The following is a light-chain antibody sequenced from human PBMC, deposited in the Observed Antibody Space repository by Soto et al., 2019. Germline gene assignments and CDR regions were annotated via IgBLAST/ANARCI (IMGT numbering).Light chain of an antibody. J-gene: IGLJ2*01. CDR1: SRDAGGYNY. Sequence: QSVLTQPASVSGSPGQSITISCTGTSRDAGGYNYVSWYQQHPGKAPKLMIYDVSNRPSGVSNRFSGSKSGNTASLTISGLQAEDEVDYYCSSYTSSSALEVVFGGGTKVTVL. V-gene: IGLV2-14*01. CDR3: SSYTSSSALEVV. CDR2: DVS.